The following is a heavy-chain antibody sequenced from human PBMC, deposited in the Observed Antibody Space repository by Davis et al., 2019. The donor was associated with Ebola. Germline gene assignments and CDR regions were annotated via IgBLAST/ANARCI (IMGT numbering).Heavy chain of an antibody. J-gene: IGHJ4*02. V-gene: IGHV3-23*01. CDR2: ISGSGGRT. CDR1: GFTFSSYA. Sequence: GESLKISCAASGFTFSSYAMTWVRQAPGKGLEWVSAISGSGGRTYYADSVKGRFTISRDNAKKSLYLEMNTLRAEDTAVYYCATDNWGPALWGQGTLLTVSS. CDR3: ATDNWGPAL. D-gene: IGHD7-27*01.